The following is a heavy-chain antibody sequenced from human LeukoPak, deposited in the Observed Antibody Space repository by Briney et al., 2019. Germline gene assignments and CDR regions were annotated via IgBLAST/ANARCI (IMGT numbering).Heavy chain of an antibody. CDR2: ISHDGTNK. D-gene: IGHD3-10*01. CDR3: ARDFRTGSGSDGMDV. V-gene: IGHV3-30-3*01. J-gene: IGHJ6*02. CDR1: GFTFSSYA. Sequence: GGSLRLSCAASGFTFSSYAMHWVRQTPGKGLDWVAVISHDGTNKFYAGSVKGRFTISRDNSKNTLYLQMNSLRAEDTAVYYCARDFRTGSGSDGMDVWGQGTTVTVSS.